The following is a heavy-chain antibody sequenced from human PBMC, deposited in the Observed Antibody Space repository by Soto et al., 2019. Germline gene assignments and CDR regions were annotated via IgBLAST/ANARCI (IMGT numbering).Heavy chain of an antibody. CDR3: ARQYDILTGYYLEVGY. V-gene: IGHV1-18*01. CDR2: ISAYSGNT. CDR1: GYTFTSYG. D-gene: IGHD3-9*01. Sequence: QVQLVQSGAEVKKPGASVKVSCKASGYTFTSYGISWVRQAPGQGLEWMGWISAYSGNTNYAQNLQGRVTMTTDTSTSTAYMELRSLSSDDTAVYYCARQYDILTGYYLEVGYWGQGTLVTVSS. J-gene: IGHJ4*02.